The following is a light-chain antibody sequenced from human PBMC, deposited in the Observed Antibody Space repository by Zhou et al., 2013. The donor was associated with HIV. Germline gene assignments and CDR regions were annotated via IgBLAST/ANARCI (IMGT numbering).Light chain of an antibody. CDR1: QSVSSSY. J-gene: IGKJ1*01. Sequence: PGERATLSCRTTQSVSSSYLAWYQQKPGQAPRLLIYGASSRATGIPARFTGSGSGTEFTLTISSVQSEDFAVYYCQQSDNWPPVTFGQGTKVEIK. V-gene: IGKV3-15*01. CDR3: QQSDNWPPVT. CDR2: GAS.